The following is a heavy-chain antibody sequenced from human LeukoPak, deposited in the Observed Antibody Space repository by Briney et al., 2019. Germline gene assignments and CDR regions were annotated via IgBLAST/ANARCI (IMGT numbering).Heavy chain of an antibody. Sequence: SVKVSCKASGYIFTSYYMHWVRQAPGQGLEWMGGIIPIFGTANYAQKFQGRVTITTDESTSTAFMELSSLRSEDTAVYYCARAGGSWGDYWGQGTLVTVSS. CDR2: IIPIFGTA. D-gene: IGHD1-26*01. CDR3: ARAGGSWGDY. V-gene: IGHV1-69*05. CDR1: GYIFTSYY. J-gene: IGHJ4*02.